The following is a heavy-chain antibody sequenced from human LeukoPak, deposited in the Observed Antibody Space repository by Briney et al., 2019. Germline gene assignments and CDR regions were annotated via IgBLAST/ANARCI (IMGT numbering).Heavy chain of an antibody. CDR1: GGSIGSYY. V-gene: IGHV4-59*01. CDR2: IYYSGST. CDR3: ETVNCGGDCYPSAHWYFDL. Sequence: SETLSLTCAVSGGSIGSYYWSWIRQPPGKGLEWVGDIYYSGSTNYNPSFKSRLTISLDTSKDQFSLKLSTVTAADTAVYYCETVNCGGDCYPSAHWYFDLWGRGTLVTVSS. D-gene: IGHD2-21*01. J-gene: IGHJ2*01.